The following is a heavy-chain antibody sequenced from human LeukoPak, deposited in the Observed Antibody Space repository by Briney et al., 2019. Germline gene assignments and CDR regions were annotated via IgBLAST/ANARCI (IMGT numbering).Heavy chain of an antibody. CDR1: GGSISSYY. Sequence: PSETLSLTCTVSGGSISSYYWSWIRQPAGKGLEWIGRIYTSGSTNYNPSLKRRVTISVEESKKQFSRKLSWVAAADTAVYYCASAYDILTGNRDYFQHWGQGTLVTVSS. V-gene: IGHV4-4*07. CDR3: ASAYDILTGNRDYFQH. J-gene: IGHJ1*01. CDR2: IYTSGST. D-gene: IGHD3-9*01.